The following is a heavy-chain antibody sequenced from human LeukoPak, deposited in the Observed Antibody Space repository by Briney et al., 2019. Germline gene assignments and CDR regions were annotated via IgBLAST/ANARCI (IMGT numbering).Heavy chain of an antibody. CDR2: IYFSGST. CDR1: GGSISSSSYY. V-gene: IGHV4-39*07. J-gene: IGHJ6*03. D-gene: IGHD4-11*01. CDR3: ARDQLPTVATSWWYYYYMDV. Sequence: PSETLSLTCTVSGGSISSSSYYWGWIRQPPGKGLEWIGSIYFSGSTYYNPSLKSRVAISVDTSKNQFSLKLSSVTAADTAMYYCARDQLPTVATSWWYYYYMDVWGKGTTVTVSS.